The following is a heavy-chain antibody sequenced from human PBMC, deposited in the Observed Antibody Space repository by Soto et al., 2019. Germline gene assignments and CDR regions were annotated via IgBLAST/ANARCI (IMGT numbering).Heavy chain of an antibody. V-gene: IGHV4-61*01. D-gene: IGHD3-9*01. CDR1: GGSVSSGSYY. CDR2: IYYSGST. CDR3: ARGDDILTGPLYHFDY. J-gene: IGHJ4*02. Sequence: SETLSLTCTVSGGSVSSGSYYWSWIRQPPGKGLEWIGYIYYSGSTNYNPSLKSRVTISVDTSKNQFSLKLSSVTAADTAVYYCARGDDILTGPLYHFDYWGQGTLVTVSS.